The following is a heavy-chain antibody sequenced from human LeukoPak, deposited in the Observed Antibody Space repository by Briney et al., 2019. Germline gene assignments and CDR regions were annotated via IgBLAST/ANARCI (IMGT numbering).Heavy chain of an antibody. CDR3: AKALAYYYDSSGYTENYFDY. CDR2: ISYDGSNK. J-gene: IGHJ4*02. D-gene: IGHD3-22*01. CDR1: GFTFSSYG. Sequence: GGSLRLSCAASGFTFSSYGMHWVRQAPGKGLEWVAVISYDGSNKYYADSVKGRFTISRDNSKNTLYLQMNSLRAEDTAVYYCAKALAYYYDSSGYTENYFDYWGQGTLVTVSS. V-gene: IGHV3-30*18.